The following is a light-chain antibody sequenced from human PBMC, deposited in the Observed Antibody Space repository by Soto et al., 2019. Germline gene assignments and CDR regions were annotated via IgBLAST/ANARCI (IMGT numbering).Light chain of an antibody. CDR1: SSDVGAYNY. CDR3: TSYTSISTYV. V-gene: IGLV2-14*01. J-gene: IGLJ1*01. CDR2: DVT. Sequence: QSALTQPASVSGPPGQSITISCTGTSSDVGAYNYVSWYQHHPGKAPRLVIYDVTNWPSGISDRFSGSKSGNTASLTISGLLAEDEADYYCTSYTSISTYVFGTGTKVTVL.